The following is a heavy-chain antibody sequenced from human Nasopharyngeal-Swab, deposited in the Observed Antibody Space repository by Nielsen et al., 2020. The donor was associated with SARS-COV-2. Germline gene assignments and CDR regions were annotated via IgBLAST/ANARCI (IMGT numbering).Heavy chain of an antibody. CDR1: GGSISSSSYY. V-gene: IGHV4-39*01. CDR2: IYYSGST. Sequence: SETLSLTCTVSGGSISSSSYYWGWFRQPPGKGLEWIGSIYYSGSTYYNPSLKSRVTISVDTSKNQFSLKLSSVTAADTAVYYCARHPFYYGMDVWGQGTTVTVSS. CDR3: ARHPFYYGMDV. J-gene: IGHJ6*02.